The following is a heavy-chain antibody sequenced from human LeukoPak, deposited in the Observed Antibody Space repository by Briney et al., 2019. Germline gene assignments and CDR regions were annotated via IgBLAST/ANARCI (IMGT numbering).Heavy chain of an antibody. V-gene: IGHV3-48*04. D-gene: IGHD3-10*01. CDR1: GFSFSIYS. J-gene: IGHJ4*02. CDR2: INSGSGTI. CDR3: ATSAGHFDY. Sequence: GGSLRLSCAASGFSFSIYSMNWVRQAPGKGLEWVSYINSGSGTIYYTDSVKGRFTISRDDAKNSLYLQMNSLRAEDTAVYYCATSAGHFDYWGQGTLVTVSS.